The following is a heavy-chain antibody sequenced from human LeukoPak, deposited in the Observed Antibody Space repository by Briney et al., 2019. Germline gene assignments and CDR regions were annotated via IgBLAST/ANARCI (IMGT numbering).Heavy chain of an antibody. J-gene: IGHJ4*02. V-gene: IGHV4-38-2*02. CDR1: GYSISSGYY. D-gene: IGHD6-19*01. CDR3: VTERERQWPF. CDR2: IFHSGDT. Sequence: RSSETLSLTCTVSGYSISSGYYWGWIRQPPGKGLEWIGNIFHSGDTQYNPSLQSRVTLSVDTSKNQFSLNLHSVTAADTAVYYCVTERERQWPFWAQGTLVTVSS.